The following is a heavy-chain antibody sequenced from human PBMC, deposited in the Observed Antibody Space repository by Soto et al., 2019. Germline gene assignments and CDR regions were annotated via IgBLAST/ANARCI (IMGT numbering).Heavy chain of an antibody. CDR2: IYYSGST. J-gene: IGHJ6*02. CDR3: ARDRGTGNWNVIGGMDV. Sequence: SETLSLTCTVSGGSISSGDYYWSWIRHPPGKGLEWIGYIYYSGSTYYNPSLKSRVTISVDTSKNQFSLKLSSVTAADTAVYYCARDRGTGNWNVIGGMDVWGQGTTVTVSS. D-gene: IGHD1-1*01. CDR1: GGSISSGDYY. V-gene: IGHV4-30-4*01.